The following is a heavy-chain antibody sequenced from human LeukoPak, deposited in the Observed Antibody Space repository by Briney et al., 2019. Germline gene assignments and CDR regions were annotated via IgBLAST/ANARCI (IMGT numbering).Heavy chain of an antibody. CDR1: GYTFTGYY. V-gene: IGHV1-2*04. CDR3: AGDLSVAVAGMGDWFDP. Sequence: GASVKVSCKASGYTFTGYYMHWVRQAPGQGLEWMGWINPNSGGTNYAQKFQGWVTMTRDTSISTAYMELSRLRSDDTAVYYCAGDLSVAVAGMGDWFDPWGQGTLVTVSS. J-gene: IGHJ5*02. CDR2: INPNSGGT. D-gene: IGHD6-19*01.